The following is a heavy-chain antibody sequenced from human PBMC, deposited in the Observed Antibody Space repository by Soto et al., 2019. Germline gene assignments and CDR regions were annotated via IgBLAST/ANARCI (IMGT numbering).Heavy chain of an antibody. CDR1: GGSFNRHT. CDR2: IIPIFGTA. J-gene: IGHJ4*02. Sequence: QVQLVQSGAEVRKPGSSVRVSCKASGGSFNRHTISWVRQAPGQGLEWMGGIIPIFGTANHAQKFQGRVTIIADESTSTVYMELSSLRSDDTAIYYCGLGYQTIGYWGQGTLVTVSS. V-gene: IGHV1-69*01. D-gene: IGHD3-16*01. CDR3: GLGYQTIGY.